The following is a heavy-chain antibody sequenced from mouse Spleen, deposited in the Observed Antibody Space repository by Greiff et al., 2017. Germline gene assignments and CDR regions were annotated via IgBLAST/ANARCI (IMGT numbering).Heavy chain of an antibody. D-gene: IGHD1-3*01. V-gene: IGHV1-64*01. CDR1: GYTFTSYW. CDR2: IHPNSGST. Sequence: QVQLQQPGAELVKPGASVKLSCKASGYTFTSYWMHWVKQRPGQGLEWIGMIHPNSGSTNYNEKFKSKATLTVDKSSSTAYMQLSSLTSEDSAVYYCARWGYKDAMDYWGQGTSVTVSS. CDR3: ARWGYKDAMDY. J-gene: IGHJ4*01.